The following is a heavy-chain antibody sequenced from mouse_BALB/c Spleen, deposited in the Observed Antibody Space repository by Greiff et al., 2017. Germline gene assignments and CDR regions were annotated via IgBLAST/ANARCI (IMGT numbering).Heavy chain of an antibody. Sequence: EVHLVESGGGLVQPGGSLRLSCATSGFTFTDYYMSWVRQPPGKALEWLGFIRNKANGYTTEYSASVKGRFTISRDNSQSILYLQMNTLRAEDSATYYCASHPYYAIDYWGQGTSVTVSS. J-gene: IGHJ4*01. CDR1: GFTFTDYY. V-gene: IGHV7-3*02. CDR2: IRNKANGYTT. CDR3: ASHPYYAIDY.